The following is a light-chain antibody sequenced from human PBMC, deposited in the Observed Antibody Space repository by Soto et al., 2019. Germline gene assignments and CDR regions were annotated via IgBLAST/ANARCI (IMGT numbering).Light chain of an antibody. V-gene: IGKV3-11*01. CDR2: DAS. J-gene: IGKJ1*01. CDR3: VQRTTWPWT. Sequence: EIVLTQSPGTLSLSPGERATLSCRASQSVSSHLAWNQQKPGQAPRLLIYDASNGATGIPARFSGSGSGTDFTLTISSLEPEDFAVYHCVQRTTWPWTCGQGSKVEIK. CDR1: QSVSSH.